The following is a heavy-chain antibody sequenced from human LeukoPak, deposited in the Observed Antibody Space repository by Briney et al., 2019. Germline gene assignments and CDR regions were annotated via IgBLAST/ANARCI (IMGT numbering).Heavy chain of an antibody. D-gene: IGHD6-13*01. V-gene: IGHV4-4*07. CDR1: GASIRHYY. Sequence: PSETLSLTCNVSGASIRHYYWSWIRQPAGKGLEWIGRIVPSGSTDYNPSLKSRATMSVDTSRSQFSLKLNSVTAADTAVYYCAKEGAAPGPDFDYWGQGTLVIVSS. CDR3: AKEGAAPGPDFDY. J-gene: IGHJ4*02. CDR2: IVPSGST.